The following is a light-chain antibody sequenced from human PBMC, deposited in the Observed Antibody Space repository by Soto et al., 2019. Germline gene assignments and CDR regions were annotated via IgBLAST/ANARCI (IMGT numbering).Light chain of an antibody. CDR2: GNT. CDR1: SSNIGAGYD. CDR3: QSYDTSLSGWRV. J-gene: IGLJ2*01. Sequence: QPVLTQPPSMSGAPGQRVTISRTGSSSNIGAGYDVHWYQQLPGTAPKLLIYGNTNRPSGVPDRFSGSKSGTSASLAITGLRAEDEADYYCQSYDTSLSGWRVFGGGTKLTVL. V-gene: IGLV1-40*01.